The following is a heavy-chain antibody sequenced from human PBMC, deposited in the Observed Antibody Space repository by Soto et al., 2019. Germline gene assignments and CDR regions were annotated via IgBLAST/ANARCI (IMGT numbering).Heavy chain of an antibody. CDR1: GFTFSRYG. J-gene: IGHJ4*02. V-gene: IGHV3-23*01. CDR3: GKAVGFCDSSGSFDY. D-gene: IGHD3-22*01. Sequence: GPLRLSCAASGFTFSRYGMSWVRQAPGKGLEWVSGIRGSGDRTYYADTVKGRFTISRDNSKNTLYLQMNSLRAENTAAYNCGKAVGFCDSSGSFDYWGRGTLVTVSS. CDR2: IRGSGDRT.